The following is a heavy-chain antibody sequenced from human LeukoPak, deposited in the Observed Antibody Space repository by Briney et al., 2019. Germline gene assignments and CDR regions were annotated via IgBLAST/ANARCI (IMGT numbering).Heavy chain of an antibody. D-gene: IGHD1-26*01. V-gene: IGHV3-72*01. CDR2: IRNKANSYTT. J-gene: IGHJ4*02. CDR3: TRLVGAND. Sequence: GGSLRLSCAASGFTFSDHAMDWVRQAPGRGLEWVGRIRNKANSYTTEYAASMQGRFTVSRDDSKNSLYLQMNSMKTEDTAVYYCTRLVGANDWGQGTLVTVSS. CDR1: GFTFSDHA.